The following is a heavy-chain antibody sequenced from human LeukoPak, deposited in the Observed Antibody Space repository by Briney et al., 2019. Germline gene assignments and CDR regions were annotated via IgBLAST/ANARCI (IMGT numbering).Heavy chain of an antibody. Sequence: PSETLSLTCTVSGGSISSYYWSWIRQPPGKGLEWIGYIYYSGSTNYNPSLKSRVTISVDTSKNQFSLKLGSVTAADTAVYYCARGSPYDSSGNFDYWGQGTLVTVSS. V-gene: IGHV4-59*01. CDR3: ARGSPYDSSGNFDY. J-gene: IGHJ4*02. D-gene: IGHD3-22*01. CDR1: GGSISSYY. CDR2: IYYSGST.